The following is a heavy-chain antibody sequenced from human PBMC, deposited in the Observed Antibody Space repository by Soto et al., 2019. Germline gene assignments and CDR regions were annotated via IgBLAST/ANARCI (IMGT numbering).Heavy chain of an antibody. V-gene: IGHV3-66*01. J-gene: IGHJ6*03. CDR1: GFTVSSNY. Sequence: EVQLVESGGGLVQPGGSLRLSCAASGFTVSSNYMRWVRQAPGKGLEWVSVIYSGGSTYYADSVKGRFTISRDNSKNTLYLQMNSLRAEDTAVYYCARSSSSFAYYYSYMDVWGKGPTVTVSS. CDR2: IYSGGST. D-gene: IGHD6-6*01. CDR3: ARSSSSFAYYYSYMDV.